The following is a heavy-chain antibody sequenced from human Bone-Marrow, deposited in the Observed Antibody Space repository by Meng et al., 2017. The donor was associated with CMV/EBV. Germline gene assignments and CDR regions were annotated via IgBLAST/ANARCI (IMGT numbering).Heavy chain of an antibody. CDR2: ISGSGGNT. Sequence: GESLKISCAASGFTFSSYAMSWVRQAPGKGLEWVSAISGSGGNTDYADSVKGRFTISRDNSKNTLYLQMNSLRAEDTAVYYCALLAIVPAAMGWFDPWGQGTLVTVSS. CDR1: GFTFSSYA. D-gene: IGHD2-2*01. V-gene: IGHV3-23*01. CDR3: ALLAIVPAAMGWFDP. J-gene: IGHJ5*02.